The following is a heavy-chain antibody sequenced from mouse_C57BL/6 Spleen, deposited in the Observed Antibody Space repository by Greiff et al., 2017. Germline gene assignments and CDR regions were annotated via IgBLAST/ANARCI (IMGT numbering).Heavy chain of an antibody. D-gene: IGHD2-1*01. CDR3: ARSPHGNFPMDY. Sequence: VKLQQSGPELVKPGASVKISCKASGYAFSSSWMNWVKQRPGKGLEWIGRIYPGDGDTNYNRKFKGEATLTADKSSSTAYMQLRSLTSADSAVYFCARSPHGNFPMDYWGQGTSVTVSS. V-gene: IGHV1-82*01. CDR1: GYAFSSSW. J-gene: IGHJ4*01. CDR2: IYPGDGDT.